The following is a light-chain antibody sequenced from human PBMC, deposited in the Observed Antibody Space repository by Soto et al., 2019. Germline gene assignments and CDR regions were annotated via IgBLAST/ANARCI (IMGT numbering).Light chain of an antibody. V-gene: IGKV1-27*01. CDR3: QKYSSVPV. J-gene: IGKJ3*01. Sequence: DIQMTQSPTSLSASVGDRVTITCRASQGIRNFVAWYQQKPGKAPKLLIYAASTLQSGVPSRFSGSGSGTDFTLHINSLQPEDVATYSCQKYSSVPVFGPGTKVEIK. CDR1: QGIRNF. CDR2: AAS.